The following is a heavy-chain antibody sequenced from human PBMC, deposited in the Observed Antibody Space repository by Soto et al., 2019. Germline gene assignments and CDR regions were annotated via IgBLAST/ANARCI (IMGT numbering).Heavy chain of an antibody. CDR1: GGSISSGGYY. CDR3: ARCRNDPYYYSCYGMDV. J-gene: IGHJ6*02. CDR2: IYYSGST. V-gene: IGHV4-31*03. Sequence: QVQLQESGPGLVKPSQTLSLTCTVSGGSISSGGYYWSWIRQHPGKGLEWIGYIYYSGSTYYNPSLKSRVTISVDTSKKQFSMKLSSVTAADTAVYYCARCRNDPYYYSCYGMDVWGQGTTVTVSS.